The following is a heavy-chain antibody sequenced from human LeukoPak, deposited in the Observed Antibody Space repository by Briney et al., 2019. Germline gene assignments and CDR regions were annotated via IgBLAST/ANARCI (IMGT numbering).Heavy chain of an antibody. CDR1: GGSISGYY. Sequence: SETLSLTCAVYGGSISGYYWSWVRQPPGKGLEWIGEINHSGSTNYNPSLKSRVTISVDTSKNQFSLKLTSVTAADTAVYFCARDSNSIWYSARQHFDYWGQGTLVTVSS. J-gene: IGHJ4*02. CDR3: ARDSNSIWYSARQHFDY. V-gene: IGHV4-34*01. D-gene: IGHD6-13*01. CDR2: INHSGST.